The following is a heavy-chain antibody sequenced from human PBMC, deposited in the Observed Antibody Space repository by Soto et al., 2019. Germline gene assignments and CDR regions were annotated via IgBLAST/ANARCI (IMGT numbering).Heavy chain of an antibody. D-gene: IGHD3-10*01. Sequence: PSETLSLTCTVSGCSICSRSYYWGWFRQPPGKGLEWIGSNYYSGSTYYNPSLKSRVTISVDTSKNQFSLKLSSVTAADTAVYYCARRGDMVRGLIIWYFDLWGRGTLVTVS. CDR2: NYYSGST. V-gene: IGHV4-39*01. CDR1: GCSICSRSYY. J-gene: IGHJ2*01. CDR3: ARRGDMVRGLIIWYFDL.